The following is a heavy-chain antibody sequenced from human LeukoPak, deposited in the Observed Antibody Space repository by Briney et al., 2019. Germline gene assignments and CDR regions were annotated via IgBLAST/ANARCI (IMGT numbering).Heavy chain of an antibody. CDR3: AREGQLAPNDAFDI. V-gene: IGHV4-34*01. CDR1: GGSFSGYY. D-gene: IGHD6-6*01. Sequence: PSETLSLTCAVDGGSFSGYYWSWIRQPPGKGLEWIGEINHSGSTNYNPSLKSRVTISVDTSKNQFSLKLSSVTAADTAVYYCAREGQLAPNDAFDIWGQGTMVTVSS. CDR2: INHSGST. J-gene: IGHJ3*02.